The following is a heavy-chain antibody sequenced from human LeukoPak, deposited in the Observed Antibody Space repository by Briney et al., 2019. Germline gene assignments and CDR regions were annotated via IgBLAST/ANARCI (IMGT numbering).Heavy chain of an antibody. CDR1: GFTFTTNG. V-gene: IGHV3-23*01. Sequence: PGESLRLSCAASGFTFTTNGMSWVRQAPGKGLEWVSAISGSGGSTIYADSVKGRFTISRDNSKNTLYLQMNSLRAEDTAVYYCAKLPTGYPNWFDPWGQGTLVTVSS. J-gene: IGHJ5*02. CDR2: ISGSGGST. CDR3: AKLPTGYPNWFDP. D-gene: IGHD3-9*01.